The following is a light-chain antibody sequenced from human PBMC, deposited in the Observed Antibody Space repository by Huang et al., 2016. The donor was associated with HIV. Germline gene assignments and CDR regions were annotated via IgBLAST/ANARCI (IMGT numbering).Light chain of an antibody. CDR2: GAS. Sequence: EIVMTQSQVTLSVSPGERATLSCRASQSINTNLAWYQQKPGQVPRRLIYGASTSASGIPARVRGGWSGTEFTRTISRLQSEDSAVYFCQQYITWPPLTFGGGTKVEIK. J-gene: IGKJ4*01. V-gene: IGKV3-15*01. CDR3: QQYITWPPLT. CDR1: QSINTN.